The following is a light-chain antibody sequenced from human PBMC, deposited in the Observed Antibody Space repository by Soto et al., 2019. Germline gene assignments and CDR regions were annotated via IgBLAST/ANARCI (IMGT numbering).Light chain of an antibody. J-gene: IGLJ3*02. V-gene: IGLV2-11*01. CDR1: SSDVGAYNY. CDR2: DVS. Sequence: QSALTQPRSVSGSPGQSVTISCTGTSSDVGAYNYVSWYQHHPGKAPKVMIYDVSERPSGVPDRFSGSKSDNKASLTISGLPAEDEADYYCCSYAGSYSLVFGGGAKVTVL. CDR3: CSYAGSYSLV.